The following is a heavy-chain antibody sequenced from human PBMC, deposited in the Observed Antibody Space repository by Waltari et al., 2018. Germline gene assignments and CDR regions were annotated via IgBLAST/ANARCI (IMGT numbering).Heavy chain of an antibody. D-gene: IGHD1-1*01. Sequence: QVQLVQSGAEVKKPGSSVKVSCKASGGTLSSYTVTWVRQAPGQGLEWMGSTIPFLGMSKYAQSLQARLTITVDQSTNTGYMELKSLRPEDTGVYYCARSGEMKGTVDYWGQGTLVTVSS. CDR1: GGTLSSYT. CDR2: TIPFLGMS. J-gene: IGHJ4*02. CDR3: ARSGEMKGTVDY. V-gene: IGHV1-69*02.